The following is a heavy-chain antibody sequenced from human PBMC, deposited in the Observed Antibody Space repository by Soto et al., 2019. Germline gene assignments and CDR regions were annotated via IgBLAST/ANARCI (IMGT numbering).Heavy chain of an antibody. CDR2: INTYNGNT. Sequence: ASVKVSCKSAGDTFDGYGITWGRQAPGQGLEGMGGINTYNGNTHYAQKFHGRVTLTTDTSSSRAYMELRGLRSDDTAVYYCGRDLRRGNYSSPSDYWGQGALVTVSS. V-gene: IGHV1-18*01. CDR1: GDTFDGYG. CDR3: GRDLRRGNYSSPSDY. D-gene: IGHD1-7*01. J-gene: IGHJ4*02.